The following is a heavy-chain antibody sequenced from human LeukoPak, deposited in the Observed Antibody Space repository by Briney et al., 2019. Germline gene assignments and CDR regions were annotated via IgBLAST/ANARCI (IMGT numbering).Heavy chain of an antibody. J-gene: IGHJ3*02. D-gene: IGHD6-19*01. CDR1: GFSFSNYA. CDR3: AKDLWEQWLVRDAAFDI. V-gene: IGHV3-23*01. CDR2: IGGSGRST. Sequence: HSGGSLRLSCAASGFSFSNYAMSWVRQAPGMGLEWVSAIGGSGRSTYYADSVKGRFTISRDNSKNTLYLQMNSLRAEDTAVYYCAKDLWEQWLVRDAAFDIWGQGTMVTVSS.